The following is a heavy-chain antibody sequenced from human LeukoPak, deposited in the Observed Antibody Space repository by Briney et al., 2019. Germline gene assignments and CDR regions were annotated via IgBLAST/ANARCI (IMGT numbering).Heavy chain of an antibody. J-gene: IGHJ3*01. CDR3: ARNPPNYYDSSGRMGAFDV. CDR2: VHHSGIT. Sequence: SETLSLTCVVSGGFISSGGYYWGWVRHPPEKGLEWIGSVHHSGITYYNTSLKSRVTISVDKSKNQFSLELTSVTAADTAVYYCARNPPNYYDSSGRMGAFDVWGQGTMVTVSS. D-gene: IGHD3-22*01. V-gene: IGHV4-39*01. CDR1: GGFISSGGYY.